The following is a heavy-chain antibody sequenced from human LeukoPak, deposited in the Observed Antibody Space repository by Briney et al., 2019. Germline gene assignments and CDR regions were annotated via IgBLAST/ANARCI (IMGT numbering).Heavy chain of an antibody. CDR3: ARERYYDFWSGSSGYYIDV. CDR1: GGTFSSYA. J-gene: IGHJ6*03. D-gene: IGHD3-3*01. V-gene: IGHV1-69*05. Sequence: SVKVSCKASGGTFSSYAISWVRQAPGQGLEWMGRIIPIFGTANYAQKFQGRVTITTDVSTSTAYMELSRLRSEDTAVYYCARERYYDFWSGSSGYYIDVWGKGTTVTVSS. CDR2: IIPIFGTA.